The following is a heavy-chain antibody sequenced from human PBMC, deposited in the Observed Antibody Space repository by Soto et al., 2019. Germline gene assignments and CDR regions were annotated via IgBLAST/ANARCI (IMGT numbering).Heavy chain of an antibody. CDR1: GYTYTGYG. CDR2: ISAYNGNT. J-gene: IGHJ3*02. Sequence: ASVKTSCKASGYTYTGYGISWVRQAPEQGLEWMGWISAYNGNTNYAQKLQGRVTMTTDTSTSTAYMELRSLRSDDTAVYYCARIIYSGSYTDAFDIWGQGTMVTVSS. CDR3: ARIIYSGSYTDAFDI. D-gene: IGHD1-26*01. V-gene: IGHV1-18*01.